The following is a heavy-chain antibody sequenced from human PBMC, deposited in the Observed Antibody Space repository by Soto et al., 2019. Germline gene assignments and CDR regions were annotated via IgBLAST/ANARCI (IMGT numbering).Heavy chain of an antibody. J-gene: IGHJ4*02. Sequence: GESLNISCKGSGYRFTNYWIGWVRQMPGKGLEWMGIIYPGDSDTRYSPSFQGQVTISADKSINTAYLQWSSLKASDTAMYYCARDNCSGTTCYEFDYWGQGTQVTAPQ. D-gene: IGHD2-2*01. CDR1: GYRFTNYW. CDR2: IYPGDSDT. V-gene: IGHV5-51*01. CDR3: ARDNCSGTTCYEFDY.